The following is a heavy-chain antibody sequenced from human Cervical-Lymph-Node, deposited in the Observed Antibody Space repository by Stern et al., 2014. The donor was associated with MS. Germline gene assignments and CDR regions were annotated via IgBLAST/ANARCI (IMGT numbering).Heavy chain of an antibody. V-gene: IGHV1-18*01. CDR3: ARGPYCSSTSCYSNGYYFYGLDV. J-gene: IGHJ6*02. D-gene: IGHD2-2*02. CDR1: GYTFSSFG. CDR2: ISGYNGDT. Sequence: VQLVESGAEVRKPGASVKVSCRASGYTFSSFGISWVRRAPGQGLEWMGWISGYNGDTKYPQKFQGRVILTTDTSTSTAYMDLTSLRSGDTAMSYCARGPYCSSTSCYSNGYYFYGLDVWGQGTTVTVSS.